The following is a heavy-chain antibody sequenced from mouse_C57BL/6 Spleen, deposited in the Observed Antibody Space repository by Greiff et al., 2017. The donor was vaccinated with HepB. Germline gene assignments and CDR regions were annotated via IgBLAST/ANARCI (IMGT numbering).Heavy chain of an antibody. CDR2: IDPNSGGT. J-gene: IGHJ4*01. D-gene: IGHD1-1*01. Sequence: VQLQQPGAELVKPGASVKLSCKASGYTFTSYWMHWVKQRPGRGLEWIGRIDPNSGGTKYNEKFKSKATLTVDKPSSTAYMQLSSLTSEDSAVYYCARRDYYGSSYNYYYAMDYWGQGTSVTVSS. V-gene: IGHV1-72*01. CDR1: GYTFTSYW. CDR3: ARRDYYGSSYNYYYAMDY.